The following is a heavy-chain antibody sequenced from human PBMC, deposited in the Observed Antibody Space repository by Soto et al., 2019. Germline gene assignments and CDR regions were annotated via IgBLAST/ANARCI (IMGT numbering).Heavy chain of an antibody. V-gene: IGHV3-74*01. D-gene: IGHD6-19*01. J-gene: IGHJ4*02. CDR3: AIAVAGPTAIAY. Sequence: EVQLVESGGGLVQPGESLRLSCVVSGFTISSYWMHWVRQAPAKGLVWGSRINGDGSSTNYADSVKGRFTISRDNAKNTLYLQMNTLRAEDTAVYYCAIAVAGPTAIAYWGQGNQVTVSS. CDR2: INGDGSST. CDR1: GFTISSYW.